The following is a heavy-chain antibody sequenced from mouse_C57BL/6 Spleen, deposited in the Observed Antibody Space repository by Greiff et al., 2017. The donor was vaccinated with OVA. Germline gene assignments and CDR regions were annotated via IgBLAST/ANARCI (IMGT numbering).Heavy chain of an antibody. V-gene: IGHV3-6*01. CDR3: ARDLYYYGSSSHWYFDV. CDR1: GYSITSGYY. Sequence: EVKLVESGPGLVKPSQSLSLTCSVTGYSITSGYYWNWIRQFPGNKLEWMGYISYDGSNNYNPSLKNRISITRDTSKNQFFLKLNSVTTEDTATYYCARDLYYYGSSSHWYFDVWGTGTTVTVSS. D-gene: IGHD1-1*01. J-gene: IGHJ1*03. CDR2: ISYDGSN.